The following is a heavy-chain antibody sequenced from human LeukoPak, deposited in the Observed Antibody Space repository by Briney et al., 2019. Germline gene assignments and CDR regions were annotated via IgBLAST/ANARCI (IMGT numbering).Heavy chain of an antibody. V-gene: IGHV1-69*13. CDR2: IIPIFGTA. J-gene: IGHJ6*02. Sequence: SVKVSCKASGGIFSSYGISWVRQAPGQGIEWMGGIIPIFGTANYAQKFQGRVTITADESTSTAYMELSSLRSEDTAVYYCARPYSSSSYYYGMDVWGQGTTVTVSS. CDR1: GGIFSSYG. CDR3: ARPYSSSSYYYGMDV. D-gene: IGHD6-6*01.